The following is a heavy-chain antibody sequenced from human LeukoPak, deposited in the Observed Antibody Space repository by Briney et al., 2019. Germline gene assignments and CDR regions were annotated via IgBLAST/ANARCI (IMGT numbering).Heavy chain of an antibody. D-gene: IGHD6-13*01. J-gene: IGHJ3*02. Sequence: PGGSLRLSCAASGFTVSSNYMSWVRQAPGKGLEWVSVIYSGGSTYYADSVKGRFTISRDNSKNTLYLQMNSLRAEDTAVYYCARGLWQQLGNDAFDIWGQGTMVTVSS. CDR3: ARGLWQQLGNDAFDI. CDR2: IYSGGST. V-gene: IGHV3-53*01. CDR1: GFTVSSNY.